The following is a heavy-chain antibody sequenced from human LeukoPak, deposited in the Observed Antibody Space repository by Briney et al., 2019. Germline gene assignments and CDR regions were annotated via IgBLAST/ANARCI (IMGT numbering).Heavy chain of an antibody. D-gene: IGHD5-18*01. CDR3: ARQDVDTAMVLGY. J-gene: IGHJ4*02. Sequence: ASETLSLTCTVSGGSISSYYWSWIRQPPGKGLEWIGYIYYSGSTYYNPSLKSRVTISVDTSKNQFSLKLSSVTAADTAVYYCARQDVDTAMVLGYWGQGTLVTVSS. CDR2: IYYSGST. CDR1: GGSISSYY. V-gene: IGHV4-59*08.